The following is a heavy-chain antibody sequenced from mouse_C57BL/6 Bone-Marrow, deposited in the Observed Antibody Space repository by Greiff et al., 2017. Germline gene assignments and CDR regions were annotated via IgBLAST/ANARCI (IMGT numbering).Heavy chain of an antibody. J-gene: IGHJ4*01. CDR3: TAYYDYDDGDYYAMDY. Sequence: EVQGVESGGGLVQPGGSMKLSCVASGFTFSNYWMNWVRQSPEKGLEWVAQIRLKSDNYATHYAESVKGRFTISRDDSKSSVYLQMNNLRAEDTGIYYCTAYYDYDDGDYYAMDYWGQGTSVTVSS. D-gene: IGHD2-4*01. CDR2: IRLKSDNYAT. V-gene: IGHV6-3*01. CDR1: GFTFSNYW.